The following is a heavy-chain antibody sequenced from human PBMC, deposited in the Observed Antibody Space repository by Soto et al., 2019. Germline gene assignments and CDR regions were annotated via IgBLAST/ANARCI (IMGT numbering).Heavy chain of an antibody. J-gene: IGHJ4*02. CDR3: ARGVRDFDF. CDR1: GYTFTNYG. D-gene: IGHD3-16*02. CDR2: ISAYNRNS. V-gene: IGHV1-18*01. Sequence: ASVKVSCKASGYTFTNYGVSWVRQAPGQVLECMGWISAYNRNSKYAPNLQGRVTMTTDTSRTTAYMQLRTLRSDDTAVYYCARGVRDFDFWGQGTQVTVTS.